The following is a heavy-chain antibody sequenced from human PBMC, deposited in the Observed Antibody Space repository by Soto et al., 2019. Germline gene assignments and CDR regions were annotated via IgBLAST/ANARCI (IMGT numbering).Heavy chain of an antibody. J-gene: IGHJ4*02. Sequence: GGSLRLSCAASGFTFSSYAMHWVRQAPGKGLEWVAVISSDGSSKYYADSVKVRFTISRDNSKNMLYLQMHSLRADDTAVYYCARDTTVTTPTYFASWGQGTLVTVSS. D-gene: IGHD4-17*01. CDR3: ARDTTVTTPTYFAS. V-gene: IGHV3-30*14. CDR2: ISSDGSSK. CDR1: GFTFSSYA.